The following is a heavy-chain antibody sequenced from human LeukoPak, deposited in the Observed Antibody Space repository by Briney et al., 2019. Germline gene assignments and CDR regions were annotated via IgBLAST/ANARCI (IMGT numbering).Heavy chain of an antibody. Sequence: GASVKVSCKTSGYTFTSYYMHWVRQAPGQGLEWMGIINPSGGSTNSAQKFQGRVTMTRDTSTSTVYMELSSLKSEDTAVYYCATPAVIVGATMAYYFDYWGQGTLVTVSS. CDR2: INPSGGST. CDR3: ATPAVIVGATMAYYFDY. J-gene: IGHJ4*02. CDR1: GYTFTSYY. V-gene: IGHV1-46*01. D-gene: IGHD1-26*01.